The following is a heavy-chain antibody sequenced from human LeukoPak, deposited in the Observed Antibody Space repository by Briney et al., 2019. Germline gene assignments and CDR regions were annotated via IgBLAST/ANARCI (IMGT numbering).Heavy chain of an antibody. CDR1: GFTFSSYW. CDR3: ARDFRGGYCSGGSCYPLEGFDP. CDR2: IKQDGSEK. D-gene: IGHD2-15*01. V-gene: IGHV3-7*01. J-gene: IGHJ5*02. Sequence: GGSLRLSCAASGFTFSSYWMSWVRQAPGKGLEWVANIKQDGSEKYYVDSVKGRFTISRDNAKNSLYLQMNSLRAEDTAVYYCARDFRGGYCSGGSCYPLEGFDPWGQGTLVTVSS.